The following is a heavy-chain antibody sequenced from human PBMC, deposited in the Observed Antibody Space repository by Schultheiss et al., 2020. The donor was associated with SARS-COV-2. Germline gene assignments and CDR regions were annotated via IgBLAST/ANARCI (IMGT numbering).Heavy chain of an antibody. J-gene: IGHJ4*02. Sequence: GGSLRLSCAASGFTFSSYCMHWVRQAPGKGLEWVAVISYDGSNKYYADSVKGRFTISRDNSKNTLYLQMNSLRAEDTAVYYCAKGGGEGGFDYWGQGTLVTVSS. CDR1: GFTFSSYC. CDR3: AKGGGEGGFDY. CDR2: ISYDGSNK. V-gene: IGHV3-30*18. D-gene: IGHD2-21*01.